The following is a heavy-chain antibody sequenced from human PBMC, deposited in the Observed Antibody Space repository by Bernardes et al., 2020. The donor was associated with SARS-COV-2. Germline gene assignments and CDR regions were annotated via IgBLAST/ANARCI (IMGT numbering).Heavy chain of an antibody. CDR2: MNPSTGYT. D-gene: IGHD3-10*01. CDR1: GYTFTGFQ. CDR3: AKDGFMVQGVIDEPLNWFDP. V-gene: IGHV1-2*06. J-gene: IGHJ5*02. Sequence: ASVNVSCKASGYTFTGFQMHWVRPAPGQGLEWMGRMNPSTGYTRYAQKFQGRVTMTRDTSISTVYMELSRLRSDDTAVYYCAKDGFMVQGVIDEPLNWFDPWGQGTLVTVSS.